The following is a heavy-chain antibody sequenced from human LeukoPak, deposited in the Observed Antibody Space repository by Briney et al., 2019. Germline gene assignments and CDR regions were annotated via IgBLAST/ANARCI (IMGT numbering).Heavy chain of an antibody. Sequence: GGSLRLSCAASGFIFSNYAMSWVRQTPEKGLEWVSAISGSGGSTYYADSVKGRFTISRDNSRNTLFLQMNSLRADDAAVYYCAKSAEVPPSPVGSYYYYDMDVWGRGTTVTVSS. J-gene: IGHJ6*02. V-gene: IGHV3-23*01. CDR3: AKSAEVPPSPVGSYYYYDMDV. CDR2: ISGSGGST. D-gene: IGHD1-26*01. CDR1: GFIFSNYA.